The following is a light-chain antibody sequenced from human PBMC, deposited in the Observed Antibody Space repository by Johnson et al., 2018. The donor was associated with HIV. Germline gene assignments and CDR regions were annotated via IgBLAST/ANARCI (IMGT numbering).Light chain of an antibody. CDR3: GTWDSSLSAYV. Sequence: QLVLTQPPSVSAAPGQKVTISCSGSSSNIGNNYVSWYQQLPGTAPKLLIYENTKRPSGIPDRFSGSKSGTSATLDITGLQSGDEADYYCGTWDSSLSAYVFGNGTKVTVL. V-gene: IGLV1-51*02. CDR2: ENT. CDR1: SSNIGNNY. J-gene: IGLJ1*01.